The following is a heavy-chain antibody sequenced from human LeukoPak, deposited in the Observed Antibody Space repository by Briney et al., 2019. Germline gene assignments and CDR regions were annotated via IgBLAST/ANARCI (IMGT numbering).Heavy chain of an antibody. J-gene: IGHJ4*02. CDR1: GYTFTGYY. CDR2: INPNSGGT. CDR3: AREIGPIQLHLWGSAFDY. V-gene: IGHV1-2*02. D-gene: IGHD5-18*01. Sequence: ASVKVSCKAAGYTFTGYYIHWVRQAPGQGLEWMGWINPNSGGTNYAQKFQGRVTMTRDTSISTVYMELSRLRSDDTAVYYCAREIGPIQLHLWGSAFDYWGQGTLVTVSS.